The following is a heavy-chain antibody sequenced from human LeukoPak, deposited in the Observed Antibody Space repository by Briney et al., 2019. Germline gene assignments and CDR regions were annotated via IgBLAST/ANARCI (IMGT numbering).Heavy chain of an antibody. CDR1: GYTFTGYY. Sequence: ASVKVSCKASGYTFTGYYMHWLRQAPAQGLEWMGRINPNSGGTNYAQKFQGRVTMTRDTSISTAYMELSRLRSDDTAVYYCARVRYYGSGSYYDYYYYYMDVWGKGTTVTVSS. J-gene: IGHJ6*03. V-gene: IGHV1-2*06. CDR2: INPNSGGT. CDR3: ARVRYYGSGSYYDYYYYYMDV. D-gene: IGHD3-10*01.